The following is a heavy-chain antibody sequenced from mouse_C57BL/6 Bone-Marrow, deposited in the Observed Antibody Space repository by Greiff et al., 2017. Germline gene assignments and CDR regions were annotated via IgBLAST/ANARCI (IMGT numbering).Heavy chain of an antibody. CDR3: ARDGDYYGSSSPFEY. V-gene: IGHV5-4*01. J-gene: IGHJ2*01. D-gene: IGHD1-1*01. CDR1: GFTFSSYA. CDR2: ISDGGSYT. Sequence: EVQLVESGGGLVKPGGSLKLSCAASGFTFSSYAMSWVRQTPEKRLGWVATISDGGSYTYYPDNVKGRFTISRDNAKNTLYLQMSHLKAEDTAMYYCARDGDYYGSSSPFEYGGQVTTLTLSS.